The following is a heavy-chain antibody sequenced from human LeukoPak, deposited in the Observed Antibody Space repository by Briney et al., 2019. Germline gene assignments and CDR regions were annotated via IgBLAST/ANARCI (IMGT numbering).Heavy chain of an antibody. V-gene: IGHV3-7*01. CDR3: ASDLDYSTDAFDI. CDR2: IKQDGSEK. J-gene: IGHJ3*02. CDR1: GLTFSSYE. D-gene: IGHD3-10*01. Sequence: GGSLRLSCAASGLTFSSYEMNWVRQAPGKGLEWVANIKQDGSEKYYVDSVKGRFTISRDNAKNSLYLQMNSLRAEDTAVYYCASDLDYSTDAFDIWGQGTMVTVSS.